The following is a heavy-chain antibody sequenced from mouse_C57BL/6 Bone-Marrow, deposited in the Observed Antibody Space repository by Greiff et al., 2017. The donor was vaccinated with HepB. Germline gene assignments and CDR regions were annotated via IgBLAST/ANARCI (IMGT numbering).Heavy chain of an antibody. CDR1: GFTFSDYY. CDR3: ARDNDGYYWYFDV. CDR2: INYDGSST. J-gene: IGHJ1*03. D-gene: IGHD2-3*01. V-gene: IGHV5-16*01. Sequence: EVKLVESEGGLVQPGSSMKLSCTASGFTFSDYYMAWVRQVPEKGLEWVANINYDGSSTYYLDSLKSRFIISRDNAKNILYLQMSSLKSEDTATYYCARDNDGYYWYFDVWGTGTTVTVSS.